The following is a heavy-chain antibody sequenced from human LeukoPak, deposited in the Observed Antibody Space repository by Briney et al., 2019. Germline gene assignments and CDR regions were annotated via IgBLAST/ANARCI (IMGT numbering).Heavy chain of an antibody. D-gene: IGHD2-21*01. CDR1: GFTYSHYG. Sequence: GGSLRLSCVASGFTYSHYGMNWVRQAPGKGLEWVSGITSDSRGIYYADSVRGRFTISRDNSKNTLYLQMNSLRAEDAAVYFCAKAPVTSCRGAYCYPFDSWGQGTLVTVSS. CDR3: AKAPVTSCRGAYCYPFDS. J-gene: IGHJ4*02. V-gene: IGHV3-23*01. CDR2: ITSDSRGI.